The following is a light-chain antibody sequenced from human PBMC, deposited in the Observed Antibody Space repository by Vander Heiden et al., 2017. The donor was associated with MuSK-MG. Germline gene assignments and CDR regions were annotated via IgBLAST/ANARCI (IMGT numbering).Light chain of an antibody. CDR2: WAS. CDR1: QSVLYSSNNKNY. Sequence: DIVMTQSPASLAVSLGERATINCKSSQSVLYSSNNKNYLAWYQQKPGQPPKLLIYWASTRESGVPDRFSGSGSGTDFTLTISSLQAEDVAVYYCQQDYSTATFGQGTKVEIK. CDR3: QQDYSTAT. V-gene: IGKV4-1*01. J-gene: IGKJ1*01.